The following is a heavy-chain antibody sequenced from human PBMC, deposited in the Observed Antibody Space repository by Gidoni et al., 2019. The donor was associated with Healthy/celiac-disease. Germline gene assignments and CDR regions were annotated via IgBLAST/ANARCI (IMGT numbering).Heavy chain of an antibody. CDR2: INHSGST. CDR1: GGSFSGYY. J-gene: IGHJ4*02. V-gene: IGHV4-34*01. CDR3: ARGRAPVGDSSDY. D-gene: IGHD3-16*01. Sequence: QVQLQQWGAGLLKPSETLSLTCAVYGGSFSGYYWSWIRQPPGKGLEWIGEINHSGSTNYNPSLKSRVTISVDTSKNQFSLKLSSVTAADTAVYYCARGRAPVGDSSDYWGQGTLVTVSS.